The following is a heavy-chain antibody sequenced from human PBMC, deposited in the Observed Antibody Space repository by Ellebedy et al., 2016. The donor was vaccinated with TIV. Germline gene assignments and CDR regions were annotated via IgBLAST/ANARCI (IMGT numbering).Heavy chain of an antibody. J-gene: IGHJ4*02. CDR1: GFTFSSHA. D-gene: IGHD1-26*01. CDR2: IKQDASET. CDR3: AGSWGWRHEY. V-gene: IGHV3-7*01. Sequence: GGSLRLSXAASGFTFSSHAMSWVRQAPGKGLEWVGNIKQDASETLYVDSVKGRFTISRDNARNSLYLQINDLRAEDTAVYYCAGSWGWRHEYWGQGTLVTVSS.